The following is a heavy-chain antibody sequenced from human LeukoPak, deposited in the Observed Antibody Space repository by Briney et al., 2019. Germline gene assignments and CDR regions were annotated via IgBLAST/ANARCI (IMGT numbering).Heavy chain of an antibody. D-gene: IGHD3-10*01. V-gene: IGHV4-39*01. Sequence: SETLSLTCTVSGGSISSSSYYWGWIRQPPGKGLEWIGSIYYSGSTYSNPSLKSRVTISVDTSKNQFSLKLSSVTAADTAVYYCARHKVYYYASGSSYNRFNWFDPWGLGTLVTVSS. CDR1: GGSISSSSYY. J-gene: IGHJ5*02. CDR3: ARHKVYYYASGSSYNRFNWFDP. CDR2: IYYSGST.